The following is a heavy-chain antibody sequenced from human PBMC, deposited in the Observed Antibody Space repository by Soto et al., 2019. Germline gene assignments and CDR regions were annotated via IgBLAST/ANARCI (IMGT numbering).Heavy chain of an antibody. CDR1: GFTFGSNW. V-gene: IGHV3-7*03. CDR3: ASLEWESTGYADY. J-gene: IGHJ4*02. CDR2: IKRDGSVK. D-gene: IGHD3-3*01. Sequence: EVQLVESGGGLVQPGGSLRLSCAASGFTFGSNWMSWVRQAPGKGLEWVANIKRDGSVKYYVDSVKGRFTISRDNAKNTLYLQMNSLRADDTAVYYCASLEWESTGYADYWGQGTLVTVSS.